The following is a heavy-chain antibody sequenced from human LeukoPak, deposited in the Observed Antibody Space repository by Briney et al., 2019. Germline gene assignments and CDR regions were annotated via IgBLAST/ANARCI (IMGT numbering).Heavy chain of an antibody. D-gene: IGHD1-7*01. V-gene: IGHV3-7*01. CDR2: IKQDGSEK. CDR3: ARDGGRNWNLGDAFDI. Sequence: PGGSLRLSCAASGFTFSSYWMSWVRQAPGKGLEWVANIKQDGSEKYYVDSVKGRFTISRDNAKNSLYLQMNSLRAEDTAVYYCARDGGRNWNLGDAFDIWGQGTMVTVSS. CDR1: GFTFSSYW. J-gene: IGHJ3*02.